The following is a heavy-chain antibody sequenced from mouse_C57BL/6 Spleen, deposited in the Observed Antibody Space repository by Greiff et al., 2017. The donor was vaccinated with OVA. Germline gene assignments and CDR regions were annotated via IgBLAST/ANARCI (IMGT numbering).Heavy chain of an antibody. CDR2: INPNNGGT. CDR1: GYTFTDYN. Sequence: EVQVVESGPELVKPGDSVKMSCKASGYTFTDYNMHWVKQSHGKSLEWIGYINPNNGGTSYNQKFKGKATLTVNKSSSTAYMELRSLTSEDSAVYYCARGDYDYDLYAMDYWGQGTSVTVSS. J-gene: IGHJ4*01. CDR3: ARGDYDYDLYAMDY. V-gene: IGHV1-22*01. D-gene: IGHD2-4*01.